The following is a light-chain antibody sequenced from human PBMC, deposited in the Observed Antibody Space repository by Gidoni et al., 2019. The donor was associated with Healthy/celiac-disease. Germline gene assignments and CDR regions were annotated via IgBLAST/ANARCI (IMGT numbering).Light chain of an antibody. CDR2: AAS. CDR1: PGISNS. CDR3: QQYYRTPPIT. V-gene: IGKV1-NL1*01. Sequence: DIQMTQSPSSLSASVGDRVTITCRASPGISNSLAWYQQKPGKAPKLLLYAASRLESGVPSRFSGSGSGTDYTLTISSLQPEDFATYYCQQYYRTPPITFGGGTKVEIK. J-gene: IGKJ4*01.